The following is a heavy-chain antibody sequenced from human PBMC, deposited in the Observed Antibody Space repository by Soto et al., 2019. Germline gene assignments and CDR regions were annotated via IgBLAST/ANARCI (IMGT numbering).Heavy chain of an antibody. V-gene: IGHV3-48*01. CDR2: ISISSSTI. D-gene: IGHD5-18*01. J-gene: IGHJ4*02. CDR3: ARDRKGHSYGNDY. Sequence: GGSLRLSCAASGFTFRSYSMNWVRQAPGKGLEWVSYISISSSTIYYADSVKGRFTISRDNAKNSLYLQMNSLRAEDTAVYYCARDRKGHSYGNDYWGQGTLVTVSS. CDR1: GFTFRSYS.